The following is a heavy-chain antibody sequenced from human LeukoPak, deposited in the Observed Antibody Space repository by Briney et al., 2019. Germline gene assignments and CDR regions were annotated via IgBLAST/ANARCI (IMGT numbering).Heavy chain of an antibody. J-gene: IGHJ3*02. CDR1: GGSISSSSYY. V-gene: IGHV4-39*07. D-gene: IGHD3-16*01. Sequence: SETLSLTCTVSGGSISSSSYYWGWIRQPPGKGLEWIGSIYYSGSTYYNPSLKSRVTISVDTSKNQFSLKLSSVTAADTAVYYCARDPYEHYDYVWGDSKGAFDIWGQGTMVTVSS. CDR3: ARDPYEHYDYVWGDSKGAFDI. CDR2: IYYSGST.